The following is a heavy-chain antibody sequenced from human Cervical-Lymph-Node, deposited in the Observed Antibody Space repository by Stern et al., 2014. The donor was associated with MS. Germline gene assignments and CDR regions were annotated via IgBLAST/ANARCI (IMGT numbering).Heavy chain of an antibody. D-gene: IGHD3-22*01. CDR1: GYSFSSYA. J-gene: IGHJ4*02. CDR3: ARGISMIVVDMGY. Sequence: VQLVESGSELKKPGASVKVSCKASGYSFSSYAMNWVRQAPGQGLEWMGWINTHTGNATYAQGFTGRFVFSLDTSVSTAYRQISSLKAEDTAVYYCARGISMIVVDMGYWGQGTLVTVSS. CDR2: INTHTGNA. V-gene: IGHV7-4-1*02.